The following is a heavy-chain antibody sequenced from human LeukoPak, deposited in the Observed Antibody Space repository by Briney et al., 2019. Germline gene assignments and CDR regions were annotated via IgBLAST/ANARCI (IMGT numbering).Heavy chain of an antibody. V-gene: IGHV4-31*03. J-gene: IGHJ3*02. D-gene: IGHD3-10*01. CDR2: IYYSGST. Sequence: NPSQTLSLTCTVSGGSISSGGYYWSWIRQHPGKGLEWIGYIYYSGSTYYNPSLKSRVTISVDTSKNQFSLKLSSVTAADTAVYYCASLDSRGYDAFDIWSQGTMVTVSS. CDR3: ASLDSRGYDAFDI. CDR1: GGSISSGGYY.